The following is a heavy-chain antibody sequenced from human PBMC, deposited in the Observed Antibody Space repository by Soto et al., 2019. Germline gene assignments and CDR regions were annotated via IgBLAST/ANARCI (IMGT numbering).Heavy chain of an antibody. Sequence: ASVKVSCKAPGYTLTSHYMHWVRQAPGQGLEWMGIINPSGGSTNYAQKFQGRVTMTRDTSTSTVYMELSTLRSEDTAVYYCARGYCGGGSCYTIDFWGQGTLVTVSS. CDR2: INPSGGST. J-gene: IGHJ4*02. D-gene: IGHD2-15*01. V-gene: IGHV1-46*03. CDR1: GYTLTSHY. CDR3: ARGYCGGGSCYTIDF.